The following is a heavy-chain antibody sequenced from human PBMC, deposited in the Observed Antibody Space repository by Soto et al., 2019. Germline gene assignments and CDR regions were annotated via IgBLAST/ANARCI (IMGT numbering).Heavy chain of an antibody. J-gene: IGHJ4*02. CDR3: ARDRRDGDTI. CDR1: GFSVSSYY. CDR2: IYRGGDI. D-gene: IGHD3-3*01. V-gene: IGHV3-66*01. Sequence: EVQVVESGGGLVQPGGSLRLSCAASGFSVSSYYMSWFRQAPGKGLEWVSVIYRGGDIYYADSVQGRFTTSRDISRNSLDLQMNSLRVEDTAVYYCARDRRDGDTIWSQGVVVTVSS.